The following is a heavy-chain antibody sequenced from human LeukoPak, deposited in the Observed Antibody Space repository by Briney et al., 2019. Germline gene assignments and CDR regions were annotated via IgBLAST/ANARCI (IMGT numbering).Heavy chain of an antibody. J-gene: IGHJ6*03. D-gene: IGHD1-1*01. CDR3: ASRTDGTEHNYYYYYMGV. CDR1: GFSISSRYY. CDR2: IYHGGST. V-gene: IGHV4-38-2*02. Sequence: SETLSLTCTVSGFSISSRYYWGWIRQPPGKGLEWIGSIYHGGSTFYNPSLRSRVSISMDTSKNQFSLKLSSVTAADTAVYCASRTDGTEHNYYYYYMGVWGRGTTVTVS.